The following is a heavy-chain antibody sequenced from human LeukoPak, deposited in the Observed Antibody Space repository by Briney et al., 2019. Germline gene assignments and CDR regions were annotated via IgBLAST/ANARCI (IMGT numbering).Heavy chain of an antibody. J-gene: IGHJ4*02. Sequence: ASVKVSCKASGYTFTSYCMRWVRQAPGQGLEWMGIINPSGGSTSYAQKFQGRVTMTRDTSTSTVYMELSSLRSEDTAVYYCARDYYDSSGYYYPFDYWGQGTLVTVSS. CDR1: GYTFTSYC. D-gene: IGHD3-22*01. CDR2: INPSGGST. CDR3: ARDYYDSSGYYYPFDY. V-gene: IGHV1-46*01.